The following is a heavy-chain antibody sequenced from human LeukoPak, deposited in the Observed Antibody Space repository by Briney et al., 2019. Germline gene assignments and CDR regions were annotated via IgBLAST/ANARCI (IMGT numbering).Heavy chain of an antibody. J-gene: IGHJ6*02. Sequence: SETLSLTCTVSGGSISSYYWSWIRQPAGKGLEWIGRIYTSGSTNYNPSLKSRVTMSVDTSKNQFSLKLSSVTAADTAVYYCARDGYSSSWYPGYYYYYGMDVWGQGTTVTVSS. CDR1: GGSISSYY. V-gene: IGHV4-4*07. CDR3: ARDGYSSSWYPGYYYYYGMDV. D-gene: IGHD6-13*01. CDR2: IYTSGST.